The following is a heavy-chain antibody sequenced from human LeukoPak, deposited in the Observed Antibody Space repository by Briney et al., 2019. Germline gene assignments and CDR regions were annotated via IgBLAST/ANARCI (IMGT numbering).Heavy chain of an antibody. V-gene: IGHV1-2*06. CDR2: INPNSGGT. Sequence: ASVKVSCKASGYTFTGYYMHWVRQAPGQGLEWMGRINPNSGGTNYAQKFQGRVTMTGGTSISTAYMELSRLRSHDTAVYYCARESWSFAFDIWGQGTMVTVSS. CDR1: GYTFTGYY. J-gene: IGHJ3*02. CDR3: ARESWSFAFDI. D-gene: IGHD6-13*01.